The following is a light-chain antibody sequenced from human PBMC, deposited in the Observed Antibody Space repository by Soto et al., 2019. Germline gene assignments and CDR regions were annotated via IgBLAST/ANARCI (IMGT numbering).Light chain of an antibody. CDR3: QQIESYPST. CDR1: QSISSY. J-gene: IGKJ4*01. Sequence: DIQMTQSPSSLSASVRDRVIITCRASQSISSYLNWYQQKPGKPPKLLIYAASSLQSGVPSRFSGSGSGTDFTLTISSLQPEDFATYYCQQIESYPSTCGGGTK. V-gene: IGKV1-39*01. CDR2: AAS.